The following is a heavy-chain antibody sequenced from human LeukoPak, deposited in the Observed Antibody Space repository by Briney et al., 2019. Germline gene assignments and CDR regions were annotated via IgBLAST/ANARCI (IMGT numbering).Heavy chain of an antibody. J-gene: IGHJ4*02. D-gene: IGHD6-13*01. CDR1: GFTFSSYA. CDR3: ARDQRSSSWSAFDY. V-gene: IGHV3-23*01. CDR2: ISGSGGST. Sequence: GGSLRLSCAASGFTFSSYAMSWVRQAPGKGLEWVSAISGSGGSTYYADSVKGRFTISRDNSKNTLYLQMNSLRAEDTAVYYCARDQRSSSWSAFDYWGQGTLVTVSS.